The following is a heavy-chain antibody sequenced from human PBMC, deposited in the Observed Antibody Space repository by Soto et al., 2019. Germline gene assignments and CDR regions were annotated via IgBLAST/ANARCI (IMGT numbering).Heavy chain of an antibody. J-gene: IGHJ6*04. CDR2: INPSGGST. CDR3: ARVKHEIEQMEYENSYQAMDV. V-gene: IGHV1-46*01. CDR1: GYTFTSYY. D-gene: IGHD2-8*01. Sequence: SVKVSCKASGYTFTSYYMHWVRQAPGQGLEWMGIINPSGGSTSYAQKFQGRVTMTRDTSTSTAYMELSSLGSEDTTVYYHARVKHEIEQMEYENSYQAMDVWGKGPTVT.